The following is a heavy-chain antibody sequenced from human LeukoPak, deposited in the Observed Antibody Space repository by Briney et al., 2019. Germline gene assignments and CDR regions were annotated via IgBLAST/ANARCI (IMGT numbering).Heavy chain of an antibody. Sequence: PGGSLALSCTTSGFTFSSFGMHWVRQTPGKGLEWLTFIHNYETTEYYADSAKGRFTISRDNSKNTVYLQMNSLRIEDTAVYYCAKDDPTGRYLWGQGTLVTVSS. CDR1: GFTFSSFG. CDR3: AKDDPTGRYL. J-gene: IGHJ4*02. V-gene: IGHV3-30*02. D-gene: IGHD1-26*01. CDR2: IHNYETTE.